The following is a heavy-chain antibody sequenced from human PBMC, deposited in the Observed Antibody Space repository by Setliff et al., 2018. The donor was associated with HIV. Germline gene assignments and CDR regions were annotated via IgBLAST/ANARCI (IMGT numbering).Heavy chain of an antibody. J-gene: IGHJ4*02. Sequence: PSETLSLTCTVSGGSINSGGYFWSWIRQHPGKGLEWIGYISYRGTTYYNPSFKSRVTMSMDTSKNQVSLKLTSVTAADTAVHFCARLQKLDDIYYLDDWGQGTLVTVSS. D-gene: IGHD4-4*01. CDR1: GGSINSGGYF. CDR2: ISYRGTT. V-gene: IGHV4-31*03. CDR3: ARLQKLDDIYYLDD.